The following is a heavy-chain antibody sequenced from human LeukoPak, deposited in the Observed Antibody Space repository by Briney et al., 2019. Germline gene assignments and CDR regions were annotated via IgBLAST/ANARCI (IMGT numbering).Heavy chain of an antibody. V-gene: IGHV4-39*07. CDR2: IYYTGST. CDR1: GGSISSSSYF. Sequence: SETLSLTCTVSGGSISSSSYFWGWIRQPPGKGLEWIGSIYYTGSTYYKPSLKSRVTISVDTSKNQFSLKLSSVTAADTAVYYCAREQYGDYDLHFDYWGQGTLVTVSS. D-gene: IGHD4-17*01. CDR3: AREQYGDYDLHFDY. J-gene: IGHJ4*02.